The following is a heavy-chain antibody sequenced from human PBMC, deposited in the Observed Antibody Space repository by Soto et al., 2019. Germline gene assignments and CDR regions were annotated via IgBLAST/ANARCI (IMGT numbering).Heavy chain of an antibody. CDR3: AKALSMMVAESFEA. J-gene: IGHJ3*01. Sequence: QVQLVESGGGVVQPGRSLRLSCAASGFTFSNYDMHWVRQAPGKGLEWVAVISSDASNKYYAASVKGRFTISRDSSKNTVYVQMNSLRAEDTAVYYCAKALSMMVAESFEAWGQGTMVTVSA. V-gene: IGHV3-30*18. D-gene: IGHD3-22*01. CDR1: GFTFSNYD. CDR2: ISSDASNK.